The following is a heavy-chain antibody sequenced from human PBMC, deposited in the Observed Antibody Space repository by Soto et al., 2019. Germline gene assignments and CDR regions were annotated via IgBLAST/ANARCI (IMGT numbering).Heavy chain of an antibody. CDR2: ISYDGSNK. Sequence: GGSLRLSCAASGFTFSSYGMHWVRQAPGKGLEWVAVISYDGSNKYYADSVKGRFTISRDNSKNTLYLQMNSLRAEDTAVYYCAKDTGPIVVVVAANSAGIDYWGQGTLVTVSS. CDR1: GFTFSSYG. J-gene: IGHJ4*02. V-gene: IGHV3-30*18. CDR3: AKDTGPIVVVVAANSAGIDY. D-gene: IGHD2-15*01.